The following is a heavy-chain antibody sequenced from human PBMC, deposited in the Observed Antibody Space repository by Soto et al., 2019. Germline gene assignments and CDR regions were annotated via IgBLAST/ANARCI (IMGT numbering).Heavy chain of an antibody. CDR1: GFTFSSYG. V-gene: IGHV3-33*01. CDR2: IWYDGSNK. D-gene: IGHD6-19*01. Sequence: QVQLVESGGGVVQPGRSLRLSCAASGFTFSSYGMHWVRQAPGKGLEWVAVIWYDGSNKYYADSVKGRFTISRDNSKNTLYLQMNSLRAEDTAVYYCAGAEHIAVAGFDYWGQGTLVTVSS. J-gene: IGHJ4*02. CDR3: AGAEHIAVAGFDY.